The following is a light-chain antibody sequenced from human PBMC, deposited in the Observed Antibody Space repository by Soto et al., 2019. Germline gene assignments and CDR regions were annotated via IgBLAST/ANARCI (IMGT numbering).Light chain of an antibody. V-gene: IGKV3-20*01. CDR3: QQYVSSLT. Sequence: EIGLTQSPGTLSLSPGERATLSCRASQSVSNRRLAWYQQKPGQAPRFLIYGASTRPIGIPDRFSGSGSGTDFTLTISRLEPEDFAVYYCQQYVSSLTFGQGTRLEI. CDR1: QSVSNRR. CDR2: GAS. J-gene: IGKJ5*01.